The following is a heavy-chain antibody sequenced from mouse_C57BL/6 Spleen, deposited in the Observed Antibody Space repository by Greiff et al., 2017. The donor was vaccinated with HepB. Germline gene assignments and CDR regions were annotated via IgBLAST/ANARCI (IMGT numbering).Heavy chain of an antibody. CDR3: ARGYYYGNFGGYFDA. Sequence: QVQLQQSGPELVKPGASVKISCKASGYAFSSSWMNWVKQRPGKGLEWIGRIYPGDGDTNYNGKFKGKATLTADKSSSTAYMQLSSLTSEDSAVYFCARGYYYGNFGGYFDAWGTGTTVTVSS. D-gene: IGHD2-1*01. V-gene: IGHV1-82*01. CDR1: GYAFSSSW. J-gene: IGHJ1*03. CDR2: IYPGDGDT.